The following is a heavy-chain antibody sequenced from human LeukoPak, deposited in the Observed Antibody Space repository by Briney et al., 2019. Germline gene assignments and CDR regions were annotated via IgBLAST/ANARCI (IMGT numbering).Heavy chain of an antibody. V-gene: IGHV3-33*08. D-gene: IGHD5-18*01. CDR1: GFMFRSYG. Sequence: GRSLRLSCAASGFMFRSYGMPWVRQAPGKGLEWVAVIWYDGSNKYYTDSVKGRFTISTDNSNNTLYLQMNSLRVEDTAVNYCARGHVRGYSYGFGYWGQGSLVTVSS. CDR3: ARGHVRGYSYGFGY. J-gene: IGHJ4*02. CDR2: IWYDGSNK.